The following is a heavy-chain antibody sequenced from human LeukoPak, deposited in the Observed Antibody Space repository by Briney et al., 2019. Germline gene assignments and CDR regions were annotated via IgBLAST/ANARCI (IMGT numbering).Heavy chain of an antibody. Sequence: GGSLRLSCVASGFIFKNNGMHWVRQAPGKGLEWVAVISYDGSNKYYADSVKGRFTISRDNSKNTLYLQMNSLRAEDTAVYFCARDVGGGDTFDYWGQGTLVTVSS. CDR2: ISYDGSNK. D-gene: IGHD2-21*02. CDR3: ARDVGGGDTFDY. V-gene: IGHV3-30*03. CDR1: GFIFKNNG. J-gene: IGHJ4*02.